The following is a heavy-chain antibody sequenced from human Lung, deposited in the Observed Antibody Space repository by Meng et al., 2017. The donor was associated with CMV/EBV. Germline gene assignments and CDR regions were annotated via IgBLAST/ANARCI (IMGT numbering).Heavy chain of an antibody. J-gene: IGHJ6*02. CDR1: GYTFTNYF. CDR2: ISPSGESR. D-gene: IGHD3-9*01. V-gene: IGHV1-46*01. CDR3: ARDYGDCSLTGCLQYFYGLDV. Sequence: AXVXVSXXASGYTFTNYFIHWVRQAPGQGLEWVGVISPSGESRNYAPRFQGSVTMTSDSSASTVYMELLSLKSEDTAVYFCARDYGDCSLTGCLQYFYGLDVWGQGTXVTVSS.